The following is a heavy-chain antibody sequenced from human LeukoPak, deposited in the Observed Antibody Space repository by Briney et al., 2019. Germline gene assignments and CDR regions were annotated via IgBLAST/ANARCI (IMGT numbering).Heavy chain of an antibody. D-gene: IGHD4-17*01. CDR1: GGSITSSSYY. V-gene: IGHV4-39*07. CDR2: VYYSGST. J-gene: IGHJ4*02. Sequence: PSETLSLTCTVSGGSITSSSYYWGWIRQPPGKGLEWIGSVYYSGSTNYNPSLRSRVTISVDTSKNQFSLKMSSVPAADTAVYYCARERAVTTYYYFDYWGQGTLVTVSS. CDR3: ARERAVTTYYYFDY.